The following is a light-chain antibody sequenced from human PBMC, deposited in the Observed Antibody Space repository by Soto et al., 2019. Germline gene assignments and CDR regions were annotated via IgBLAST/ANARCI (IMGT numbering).Light chain of an antibody. CDR3: CSYAGTYTFV. J-gene: IGLJ1*01. Sequence: QSALTQPRSVSGSPGQSVTISCTGTRSDVGGYNYVSWYQQHPGRAPKLMTYDVSKRPSGVPDRFSGSKSGNTASLAISGLQAEDEADYYCCSYAGTYTFVFGTGTKVTVL. CDR2: DVS. V-gene: IGLV2-11*01. CDR1: RSDVGGYNY.